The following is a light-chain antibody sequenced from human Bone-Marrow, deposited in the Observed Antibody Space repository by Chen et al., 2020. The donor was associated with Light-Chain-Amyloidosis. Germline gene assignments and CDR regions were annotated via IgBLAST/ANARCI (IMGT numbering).Light chain of an antibody. J-gene: IGLJ2*01. CDR3: QVWDGLLDHVV. CDR2: YDT. CDR1: KIVINS. Sequence: YVLTQPPSVAVAPGETATVTCGGNKIVINSVHWYHQKTGQAPVLVFYYDTERPSWIPVRFSGSNSGNTATLTIRRVESGDEADYYCQVWDGLLDHVVFGGGTRLTVL. V-gene: IGLV3-21*04.